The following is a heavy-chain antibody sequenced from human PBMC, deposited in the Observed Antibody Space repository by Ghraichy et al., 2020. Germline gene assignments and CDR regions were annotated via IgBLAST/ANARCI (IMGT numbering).Heavy chain of an antibody. Sequence: ESLNISCTVSGGSISSYYWSWIRQPAGKGLEWIGRIYTSGSTNYNPSLKSRVTMSVDTSKNQFSLKLSSVTAADTAVYYCARDTAESSGWYWGHWFDPWGQGTLVTVSS. J-gene: IGHJ5*02. V-gene: IGHV4-4*07. CDR3: ARDTAESSGWYWGHWFDP. D-gene: IGHD6-19*01. CDR1: GGSISSYY. CDR2: IYTSGST.